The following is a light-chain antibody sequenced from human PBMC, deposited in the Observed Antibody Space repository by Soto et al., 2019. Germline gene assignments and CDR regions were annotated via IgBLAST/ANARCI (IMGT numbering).Light chain of an antibody. CDR3: QLLNSYPLT. V-gene: IGKV1-39*01. CDR1: QSISSY. J-gene: IGKJ5*01. CDR2: AAS. Sequence: DIQMTQSPSSLSASVGDRVTITCRASQSISSYLNWYQQKPGKGPKVLIYAASSLQSGVPSRFSGSGSGTDFTLTISSLQPEDFATYYCQLLNSYPLTFGQGTRLEIK.